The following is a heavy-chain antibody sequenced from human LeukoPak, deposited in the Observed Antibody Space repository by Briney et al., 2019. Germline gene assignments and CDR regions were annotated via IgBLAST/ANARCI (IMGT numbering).Heavy chain of an antibody. CDR3: AQRQGPMSGTYDYFDP. D-gene: IGHD1-26*01. CDR2: IHSNGYT. CDR1: GFTFSPCT. Sequence: GSLRLSCAASGFTFSPCTMDWVRQAPGKGLEWIAYIHSNGYTNYNPSLRSRVTISVDPSKNQFSLTVTPVTAADTAIYHCAQRQGPMSGTYDYFDPWGQGALVTVSS. V-gene: IGHV4-4*09. J-gene: IGHJ5*02.